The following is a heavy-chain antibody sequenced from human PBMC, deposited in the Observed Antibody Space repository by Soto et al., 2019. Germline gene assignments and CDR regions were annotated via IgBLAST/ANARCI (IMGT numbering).Heavy chain of an antibody. V-gene: IGHV3-33*01. J-gene: IGHJ6*03. CDR2: IWYDGSNK. CDR1: GFTFSSYG. Sequence: GGSLRLSCAASGFTFSSYGMHWVRQAPGKGLEWVAVIWYDGSNKYYADSVKGRFTISRDNSKNTLYLKMNSLRAEDKAVYYCARDPRYYDFWSGYTGLDYYYYYMDVWGKGTTVTVSS. CDR3: ARDPRYYDFWSGYTGLDYYYYYMDV. D-gene: IGHD3-3*01.